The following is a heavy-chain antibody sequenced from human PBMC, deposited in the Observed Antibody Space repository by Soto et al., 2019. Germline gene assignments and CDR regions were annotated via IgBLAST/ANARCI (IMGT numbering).Heavy chain of an antibody. D-gene: IGHD3-10*01. CDR1: GFTFSSYA. Sequence: EVQLLESGGGLVQPGGSLRLSCAVSGFTFSSYAMSWVRQAPGKGLEWVSVISGSGGGAYYADSVKGRFTIFRDTSKNTLYLQMNSLRAEDTAVYYCAKESGSYFLNWFDPWGQGTPVTVSS. CDR3: AKESGSYFLNWFDP. V-gene: IGHV3-23*01. CDR2: ISGSGGGA. J-gene: IGHJ5*02.